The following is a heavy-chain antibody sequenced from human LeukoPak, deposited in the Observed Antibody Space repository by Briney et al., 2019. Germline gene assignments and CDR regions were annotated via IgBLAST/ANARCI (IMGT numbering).Heavy chain of an antibody. CDR3: ARSVAVTTTGSDWFDP. V-gene: IGHV4-38-2*02. J-gene: IGHJ5*02. CDR2: IYHSGST. D-gene: IGHD4-17*01. CDR1: GYSISSGYY. Sequence: SETLSLTCTVSGYSISSGYYWGWIRQPPGKGLEWIGSIYHSGSTYYNPSLKSRVTISVDKSKNQFSLKLSSVTAADTAVYYCARSVAVTTTGSDWFDPWGQGTLVTVSS.